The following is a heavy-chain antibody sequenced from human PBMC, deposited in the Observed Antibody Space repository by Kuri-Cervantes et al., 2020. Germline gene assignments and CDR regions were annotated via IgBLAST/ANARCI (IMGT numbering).Heavy chain of an antibody. Sequence: SQTLSLTCAVSGGSISSYYWSWIRQPPGKGLERIGYIYYSGSTNYNPSLKSRVTISVDTSKNQFSLKLSSVTAADTAVYYCAREDRGYYDSSGYFDYWGQGTLVTGSS. CDR1: GGSISSYY. CDR2: IYYSGST. V-gene: IGHV4-59*01. D-gene: IGHD3-22*01. J-gene: IGHJ4*02. CDR3: AREDRGYYDSSGYFDY.